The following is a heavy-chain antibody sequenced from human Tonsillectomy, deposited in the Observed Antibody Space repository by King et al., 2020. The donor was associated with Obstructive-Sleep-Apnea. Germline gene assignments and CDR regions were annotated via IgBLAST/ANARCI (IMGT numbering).Heavy chain of an antibody. Sequence: QLQESGPGLVKPSETLSLTCTVSGGSISTSSDYWAWIRQPPGKGLEWIGSASYSGATHYNPSLESRVTISVDTSKNQFSLKLNSVTAADTAVYYCARGQGGYGGQGTLVTVSS. CDR3: ARGQGGY. J-gene: IGHJ4*02. CDR1: GGSISTSSDY. V-gene: IGHV4-39*07. CDR2: ASYSGAT.